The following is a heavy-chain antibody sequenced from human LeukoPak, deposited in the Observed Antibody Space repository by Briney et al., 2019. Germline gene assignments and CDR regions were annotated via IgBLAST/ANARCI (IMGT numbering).Heavy chain of an antibody. CDR2: LYYSGST. Sequence: SETLSLTCTVSGDSISSSSYYWGWIRQPPGKGLEWLGSLYYSGSTYYNPSLKSRVTISVDTSKNQFSLKLSSVTAADTAVYYCATSSGNYYDWGQGTLVTVSS. V-gene: IGHV4-39*01. CDR3: ATSSGNYYD. D-gene: IGHD1-26*01. J-gene: IGHJ4*02. CDR1: GDSISSSSYY.